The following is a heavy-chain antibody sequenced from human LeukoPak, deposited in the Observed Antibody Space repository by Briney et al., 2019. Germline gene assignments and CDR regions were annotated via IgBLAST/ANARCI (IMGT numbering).Heavy chain of an antibody. CDR1: GFTFSSYG. D-gene: IGHD6-19*01. Sequence: PGRSLRLSCAASGFTFSSYGMHWVRQAPGKGLEWVAVIWYDGSNKYYADSVKGRFTISRDNSKNTLYLQMNSLRAEDTAVYYCARDSESSGWMGNWFVPWGQGTLVTVSS. V-gene: IGHV3-33*01. CDR2: IWYDGSNK. CDR3: ARDSESSGWMGNWFVP. J-gene: IGHJ5*02.